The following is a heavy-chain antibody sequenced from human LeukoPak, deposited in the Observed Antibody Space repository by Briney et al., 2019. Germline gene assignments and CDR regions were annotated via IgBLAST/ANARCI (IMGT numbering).Heavy chain of an antibody. CDR3: ARHQWHYYYYMGV. V-gene: IGHV4-39*01. CDR2: IYYSGAT. CDR1: GGSITSSSSY. Sequence: SETLSLTSTVSGGSITSSSSYCGWIRQPPGNGMEWIGSIYYSGATYYNPPLKSGRVTISVDTSKNQFSLRLSSVTAADTAVYYCARHQWHYYYYMGVWGKGSTVTVSS. J-gene: IGHJ6*03. D-gene: IGHD6-19*01.